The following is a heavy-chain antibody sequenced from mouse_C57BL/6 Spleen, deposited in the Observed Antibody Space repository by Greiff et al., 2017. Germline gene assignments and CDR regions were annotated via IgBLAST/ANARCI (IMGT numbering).Heavy chain of an antibody. D-gene: IGHD1-1*01. CDR1: GYAFTNYL. CDR2: INPGSGGT. CDR3: ARRTTVVEGYFDV. Sequence: QVQLQQSGAELVRPGTSVKVSCKASGYAFTNYLIEWVKQRPGQGLERIGVINPGSGGTNYNEKFKGKATLTADKSSSTAYMQLSSLTSEDSAVYFCARRTTVVEGYFDVWGTGTTVTVSS. J-gene: IGHJ1*03. V-gene: IGHV1-54*01.